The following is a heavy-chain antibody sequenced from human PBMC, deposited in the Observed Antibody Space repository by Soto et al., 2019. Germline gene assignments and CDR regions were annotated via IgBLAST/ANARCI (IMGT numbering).Heavy chain of an antibody. Sequence: GGSLRLSCAASGFTFGSYSMNWVRQAPGKGLEWVSHISGRDSTIYYGDSVKGRFTISRDNAKNSLYLQMNSLRDEDTAVYYCARDYGDWFDVGDAFDIWGQGTMVTVSS. CDR1: GFTFGSYS. D-gene: IGHD4-17*01. CDR2: ISGRDSTI. V-gene: IGHV3-48*02. CDR3: ARDYGDWFDVGDAFDI. J-gene: IGHJ3*02.